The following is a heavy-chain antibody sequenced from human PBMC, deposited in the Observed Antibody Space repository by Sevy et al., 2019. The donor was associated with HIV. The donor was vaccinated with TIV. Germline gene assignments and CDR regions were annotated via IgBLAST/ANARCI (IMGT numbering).Heavy chain of an antibody. CDR2: IYYSGST. Sequence: SETLSLTCTVSGGXISGSSYYWGWIRQPPGKGLEXXGSIYYSGSTYYNPSLKSRVTISVDTSKNQFSLKLSSVTAADTAMYYCARHDSSGWYSDWFDPWGQGTLVTVSS. D-gene: IGHD6-19*01. J-gene: IGHJ5*02. V-gene: IGHV4-39*01. CDR1: GGXISGSSYY. CDR3: ARHDSSGWYSDWFDP.